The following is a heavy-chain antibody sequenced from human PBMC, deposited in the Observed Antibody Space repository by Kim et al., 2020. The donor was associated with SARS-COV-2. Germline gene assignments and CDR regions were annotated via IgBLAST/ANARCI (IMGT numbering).Heavy chain of an antibody. CDR2: ISGSGGST. CDR3: AKRGAIFGVVKPYWYFDL. CDR1: GFTFSSYA. D-gene: IGHD3-3*01. Sequence: GGSLRLSCAASGFTFSSYAMSWVRQAPGKGLEWVSAISGSGGSTYYADSVKGRFTISRDNSKNTLYLQMNSLRAEDTAVYYCAKRGAIFGVVKPYWYFDLWGRGTLVTVSS. J-gene: IGHJ2*01. V-gene: IGHV3-23*01.